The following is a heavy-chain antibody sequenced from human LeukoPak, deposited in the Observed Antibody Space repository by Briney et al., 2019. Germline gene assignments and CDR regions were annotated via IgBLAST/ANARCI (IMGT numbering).Heavy chain of an antibody. D-gene: IGHD2-2*01. J-gene: IGHJ3*02. V-gene: IGHV4-4*07. CDR3: ARLSVPDAEGAFDI. Sequence: SETLSLTXTVSGGSMCNYYWSWIRQAAGKGLEWLGRIYTSGSSTYNLSLKSRVTMSVDTSKNQFSLKLSSVTAADTAVYYCARLSVPDAEGAFDIWGQGTLVTVSS. CDR2: IYTSGSS. CDR1: GGSMCNYY.